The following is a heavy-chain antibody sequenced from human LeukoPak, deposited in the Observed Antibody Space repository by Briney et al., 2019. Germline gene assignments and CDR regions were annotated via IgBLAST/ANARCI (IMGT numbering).Heavy chain of an antibody. CDR1: GFTFSSYT. J-gene: IGHJ4*02. CDR3: AKDGGLWVSAHWGDS. CDR2: ITTSDANT. V-gene: IGHV3-23*01. Sequence: PERSLRLSCAASGFTFSSYTMSWVRQAPGKGLEWVSTITTSDANTYYADSVKGRFTVSRDNSKNTLFLQVNSPRAEDTAVYYCAKDGGLWVSAHWGDSWGRGTLVTVSS. D-gene: IGHD7-27*01.